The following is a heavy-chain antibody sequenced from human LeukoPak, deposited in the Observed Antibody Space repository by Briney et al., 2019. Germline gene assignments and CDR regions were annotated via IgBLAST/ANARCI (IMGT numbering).Heavy chain of an antibody. CDR2: IYYGGST. V-gene: IGHV4-59*11. Sequence: SETLSLTCTVSGGSISSHYWSWLRQPPGKGLEWIGYIYYGGSTNYNPSLKSRVTISVDTSKNQFSLKLSSVTAADTAVYYCARKEGDCWGQGTLVTVSS. CDR1: GGSISSHY. CDR3: ARKEGDC. J-gene: IGHJ4*02.